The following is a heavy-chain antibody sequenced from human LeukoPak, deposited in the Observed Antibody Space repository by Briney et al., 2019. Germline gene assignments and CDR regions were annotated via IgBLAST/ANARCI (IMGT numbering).Heavy chain of an antibody. CDR3: ARSNVLLYFDWLSGSYYYYYYMDV. CDR2: IKQDGSEK. Sequence: GGSLRLSCAASGFTFSNYWMTWVRQVPGKGLEWVANIKQDGSEKNYLDSVKGRFTISRDNAKNSLYLQMSSLRAEDTAVYYCARSNVLLYFDWLSGSYYYYYYMDVWGKGTTVTVSS. J-gene: IGHJ6*03. CDR1: GFTFSNYW. D-gene: IGHD3-9*01. V-gene: IGHV3-7*01.